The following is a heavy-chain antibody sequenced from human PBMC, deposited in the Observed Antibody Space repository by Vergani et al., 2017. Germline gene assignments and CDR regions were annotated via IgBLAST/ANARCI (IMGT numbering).Heavy chain of an antibody. CDR1: GYSFTSYW. J-gene: IGHJ4*02. Sequence: EVQLVQSGAEVKKPGESLKISCKGSGYSFTSYWIGWVRQMPGQGLEWMGIIYPGDSDTRYSPSFQGQVTISADKSIRTAYLQWSSLKASDTAMYYCARSTSADPSIAAAGLDYWGQGTLVTVSS. CDR2: IYPGDSDT. V-gene: IGHV5-51*01. D-gene: IGHD6-13*01. CDR3: ARSTSADPSIAAAGLDY.